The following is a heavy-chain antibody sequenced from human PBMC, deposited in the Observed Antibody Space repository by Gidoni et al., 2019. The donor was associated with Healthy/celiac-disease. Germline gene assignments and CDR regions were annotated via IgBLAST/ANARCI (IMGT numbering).Heavy chain of an antibody. Sequence: QVQLVQSGAEVKKPGSSVKVSCKASGGTFSSYAISWVRQAPGQGLEWMGGIIPIFGTANYAQKFQGSVTITADEATSKAYMELSSLRSEDTAVYYCARPTPYSSSSGYYYYGMDVWGQGTTVTVSS. D-gene: IGHD6-6*01. J-gene: IGHJ6*02. CDR1: GGTFSSYA. V-gene: IGHV1-69*01. CDR2: IIPIFGTA. CDR3: ARPTPYSSSSGYYYYGMDV.